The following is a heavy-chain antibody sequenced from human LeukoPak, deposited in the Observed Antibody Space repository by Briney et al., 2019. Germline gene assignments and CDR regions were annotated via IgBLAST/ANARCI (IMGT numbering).Heavy chain of an antibody. CDR1: GFTFSSHW. J-gene: IGHJ4*02. Sequence: GGSLRLSCAASGFTFSSHWMSWVRQAPGKGLEWVANIRQDGSEKYYVDSVKSRFTISRDNAKNSLYLQMNSLRAEDTAVYYCARMTPPFNYWGQGTLVTVSS. V-gene: IGHV3-7*01. CDR3: ARMTPPFNY. CDR2: IRQDGSEK.